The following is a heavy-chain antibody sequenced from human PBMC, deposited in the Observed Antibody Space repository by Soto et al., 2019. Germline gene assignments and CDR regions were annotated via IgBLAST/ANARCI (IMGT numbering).Heavy chain of an antibody. J-gene: IGHJ4*02. D-gene: IGHD2-21*01. CDR2: ISAYNGDT. V-gene: IGHV1-18*01. CDR3: ARYSVGVTCHFCFDY. Sequence: QVQLVQSGAEVKKPGASVKVSCKASGYSFTSYGISWVRQAPGQGLEWMGGISAYNGDTIYAQRFQGRVTLTIDTSTSTAYMELRSLTSDDTAVYFCARYSVGVTCHFCFDYWGQGTPVTVSS. CDR1: GYSFTSYG.